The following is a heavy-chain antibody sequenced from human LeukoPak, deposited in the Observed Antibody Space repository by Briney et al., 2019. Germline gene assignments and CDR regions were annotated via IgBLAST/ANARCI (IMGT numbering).Heavy chain of an antibody. V-gene: IGHV4-61*02. CDR2: IYASGSA. J-gene: IGHJ4*02. CDR1: GGSIISGSYY. D-gene: IGHD1-26*01. CDR3: ARVSVAATNSFDY. Sequence: SQTLSLTCTVSGGSIISGSYYWSWIRQPAGKGLEWIGRIYASGSANCSPSLKSRVTMSVDTSKNQFSLKLSSVTAADTAVYYCARVSVAATNSFDYWGQGTLVTVSS.